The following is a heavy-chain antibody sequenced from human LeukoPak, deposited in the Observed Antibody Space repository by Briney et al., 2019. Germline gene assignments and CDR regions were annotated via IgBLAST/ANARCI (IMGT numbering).Heavy chain of an antibody. J-gene: IGHJ1*01. Sequence: SETLSLTCTVSGGSISSSSYYWGWIRQPPGKGLEWIGSIYYSGSTYYNPSLKSRVTISVDTSKNQFSLKLSSVTAADTAVYYCARGRRVSYFQHWGQGTLVTVSS. CDR2: IYYSGST. CDR3: ARGRRVSYFQH. CDR1: GGSISSSSYY. D-gene: IGHD3-3*01. V-gene: IGHV4-39*07.